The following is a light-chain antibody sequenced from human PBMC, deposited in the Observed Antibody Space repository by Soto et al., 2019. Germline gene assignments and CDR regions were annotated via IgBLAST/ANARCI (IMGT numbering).Light chain of an antibody. CDR3: SSYTSSTTRV. V-gene: IGLV1-40*03. J-gene: IGLJ3*02. CDR1: SSNIGAGYP. CDR2: G. Sequence: QAVVTQPPSVSGAPGQRVTISCTGSSSNIGAGYPVHWYQQLPGTAPKLLVAGNRPSGVPDRFSVSKSGASASLAITGLQAEDEADYYCSSYTSSTTRVFGGGTKLTVL.